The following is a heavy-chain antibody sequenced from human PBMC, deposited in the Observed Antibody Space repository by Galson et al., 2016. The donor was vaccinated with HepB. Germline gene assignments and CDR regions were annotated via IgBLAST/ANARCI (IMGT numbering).Heavy chain of an antibody. CDR1: GFTFTHHQ. V-gene: IGHV3-74*01. CDR2: IEPDGSRP. J-gene: IGHJ4*02. Sequence: SLRLSCATSGFTFTHHQMHWVRQVPGKGLVWVSLIEPDGSRPIYADSVKGRFTISRDNAENTLYLQMNSLRADDTAVYYCARDLSGPDYWGQGTLVTVSS. CDR3: ARDLSGPDY.